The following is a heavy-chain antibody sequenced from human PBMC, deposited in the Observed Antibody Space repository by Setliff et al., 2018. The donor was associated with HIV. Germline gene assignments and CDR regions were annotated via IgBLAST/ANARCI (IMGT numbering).Heavy chain of an antibody. J-gene: IGHJ4*02. CDR3: ARWGSGSYERVFDY. V-gene: IGHV3-7*01. D-gene: IGHD1-26*01. CDR1: GFRFRSYW. Sequence: GGSLRLSCAASGFRFRSYWMGWVRQAPGKGLESVANVKQDGTETLYVDSVKGRFTISRDNANNLVYLQMNSLRVEDTAVYFCARWGSGSYERVFDYWGQGMLVTVSS. CDR2: VKQDGTET.